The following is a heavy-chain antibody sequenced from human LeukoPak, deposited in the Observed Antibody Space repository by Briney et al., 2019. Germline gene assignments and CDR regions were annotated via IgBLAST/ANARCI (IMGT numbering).Heavy chain of an antibody. CDR2: INGDGGST. J-gene: IGHJ4*02. CDR1: GFTFSNYW. CDR3: ARGYAPTSRVITIY. D-gene: IGHD3-3*01. Sequence: GGSLRLSCAASGFTFSNYWMHWVRQAPGKGLVWVSRINGDGGSTDYADSVKGRFTISRGNAKSTLYLQMNSLGTEDTAVYYCARGYAPTSRVITIYWGQGTLVTVSS. V-gene: IGHV3-74*01.